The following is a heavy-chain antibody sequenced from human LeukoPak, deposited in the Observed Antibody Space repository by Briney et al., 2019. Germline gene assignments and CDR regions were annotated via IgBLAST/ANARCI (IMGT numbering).Heavy chain of an antibody. V-gene: IGHV3-23*01. J-gene: IGHJ4*02. CDR1: GITLSNYG. CDR2: ISGSGGST. CDR3: AKRGVVIRVFLVGFHKEAFYLES. Sequence: AGGSLRLSCAVSGITLSNYGMSWVRQAPGKGLERVAGISGSGGSTIYADSVKGRFTISRDNPQNTLYLQMNSLRAEDTAFYFCAKRGVVIRVFLVGFHKEAFYLESWGQGALVTVSS. D-gene: IGHD3/OR15-3a*01.